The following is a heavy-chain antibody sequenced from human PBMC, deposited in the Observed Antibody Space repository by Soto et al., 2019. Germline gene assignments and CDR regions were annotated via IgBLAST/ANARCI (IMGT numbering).Heavy chain of an antibody. Sequence: QVHLVQSGAEMKKPGSSVKVSCKVSGGDLTNSGISWVRQAPGQGLEWMGGIFPLLAMVDYSQKFQGRVTITADESTNTAYLDLGSLNSDDTAVYYSAKEDGTGCKSWGQGTLVIVSS. D-gene: IGHD1-1*01. CDR2: IFPLLAMV. J-gene: IGHJ4*02. V-gene: IGHV1-69*04. CDR3: AKEDGTGCKS. CDR1: GGDLTNSG.